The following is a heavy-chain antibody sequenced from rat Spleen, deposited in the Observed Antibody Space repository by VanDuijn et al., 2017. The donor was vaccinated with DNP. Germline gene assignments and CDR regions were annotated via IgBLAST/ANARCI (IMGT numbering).Heavy chain of an antibody. V-gene: IGHV5-58*01. CDR2: INADGDST. D-gene: IGHD1-10*01. CDR3: AKDLYNNYNWFAY. CDR1: GFTFSSYW. Sequence: EVQLVESGGGLVQPGRSLKLSCVASGFTFSSYWMFWVRQAPGKGLEWVASINADGDSTYYPDSVKGRFTISRDNAENTVYLQMNSLRSEDTATYYCAKDLYNNYNWFAYWGQGTLVTVSS. J-gene: IGHJ3*01.